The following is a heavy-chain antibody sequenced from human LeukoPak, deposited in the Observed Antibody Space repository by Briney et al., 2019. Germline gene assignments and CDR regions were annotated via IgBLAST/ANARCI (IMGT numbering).Heavy chain of an antibody. J-gene: IGHJ4*02. CDR3: ARHEDGGVIDY. V-gene: IGHV4-59*08. D-gene: IGHD3-16*02. CDR1: GGSISSYY. Sequence: SETLSLTCTVSGGSISSYYWSWIRQPPGKGLEWIGYIYYSGSTNYNPSLKSRVTISVDTSKNQFSLKLSSVTAADTAVYYCARHEDGGVIDYWGQGTLVTVSS. CDR2: IYYSGST.